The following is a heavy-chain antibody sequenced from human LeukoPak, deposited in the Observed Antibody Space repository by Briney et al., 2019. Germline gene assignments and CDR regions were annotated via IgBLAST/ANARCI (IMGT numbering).Heavy chain of an antibody. CDR2: TYYRSKWYN. CDR3: ARSISSGGFRLDY. Sequence: SQTLSLTCAISGDSFSSNTAAWNWIRQSPARGLEWLGRTYYRSKWYNDYAVSVKSRITINPDTSKNQFSLQLYSVTPEDTAVYYCARSISSGGFRLDYWGQGTLVTVSS. D-gene: IGHD3-3*02. V-gene: IGHV6-1*01. J-gene: IGHJ4*02. CDR1: GDSFSSNTAA.